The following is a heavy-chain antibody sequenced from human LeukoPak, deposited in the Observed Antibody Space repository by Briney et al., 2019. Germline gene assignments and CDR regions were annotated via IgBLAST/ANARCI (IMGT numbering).Heavy chain of an antibody. CDR2: ISASGSNT. V-gene: IGHV3-23*01. J-gene: IGHJ4*02. D-gene: IGHD2-2*01. CDR1: GLTFDTYG. CDR3: AKRGSTDFDY. Sequence: PGGSLRLSCTVSGLTFDTYGMSWVRQAPGKGLEWVSAISASGSNTHYADSVKGRVIISRDNSKSTLYLQMNTLRAEDTAVYYCAKRGSTDFDYWGQGTLVTVSS.